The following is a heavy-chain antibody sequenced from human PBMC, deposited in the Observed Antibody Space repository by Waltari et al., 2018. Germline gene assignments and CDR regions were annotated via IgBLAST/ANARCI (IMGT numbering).Heavy chain of an antibody. V-gene: IGHV3-9*01. CDR2: ISWNSGSL. CDR1: GFTFDDYA. Sequence: EVQLVESGGGLVQPGRSLRLSCAASGFTFDDYAMHWVRQAPGKGLEWVSGISWNSGSLGYADSVKGRFTISRDNAKNSLYLQMNSLRAEDTALYYCAKDPIYSSSGGYFDYWGQGTLVTVSS. D-gene: IGHD6-13*01. J-gene: IGHJ4*02. CDR3: AKDPIYSSSGGYFDY.